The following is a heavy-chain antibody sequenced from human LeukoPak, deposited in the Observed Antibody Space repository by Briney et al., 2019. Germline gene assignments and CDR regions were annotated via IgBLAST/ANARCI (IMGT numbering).Heavy chain of an antibody. CDR1: GYTFTGYY. CDR3: ARQSVDIVVVPAAIGYMDV. Sequence: ASVKVSCKASGYTFTGYYTHWVRQAPGQGLEWMGWINPNSGGTNYAQKFQGRVTMTRDTSISTAYMELSRLRSNDTAVYYCARQSVDIVVVPAAIGYMDVWGKGTTVTVSS. CDR2: INPNSGGT. V-gene: IGHV1-2*02. J-gene: IGHJ6*03. D-gene: IGHD2-2*02.